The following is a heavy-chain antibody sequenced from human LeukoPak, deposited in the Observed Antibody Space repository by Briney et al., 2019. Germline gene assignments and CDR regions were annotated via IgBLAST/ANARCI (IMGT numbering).Heavy chain of an antibody. J-gene: IGHJ4*02. Sequence: ASVKVSCKTSGYTFSGHYMHWARQAPGQGLEWMGWIYPNSGGTNYAQKFQGRLTLTRDTSISTAYMQLSRLRSDDTAVYFCARVVGYGDYPFDFWGQGTLVTVSS. CDR1: GYTFSGHY. D-gene: IGHD4-17*01. CDR3: ARVVGYGDYPFDF. V-gene: IGHV1-2*02. CDR2: IYPNSGGT.